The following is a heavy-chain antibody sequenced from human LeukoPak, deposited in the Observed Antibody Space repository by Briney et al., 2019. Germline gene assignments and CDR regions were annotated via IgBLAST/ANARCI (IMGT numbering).Heavy chain of an antibody. Sequence: GGSLRLSCAASGFTFSNYAMSWVRQASGKGLEWVSAISGSGDSTSYANSVKGRFTISRDNSKNTLYLQMNSLRVDDTAVYYRAKDLHSGWSFDYWGQGILVTVSS. D-gene: IGHD6-19*01. CDR1: GFTFSNYA. V-gene: IGHV3-23*01. CDR2: ISGSGDST. CDR3: AKDLHSGWSFDY. J-gene: IGHJ4*02.